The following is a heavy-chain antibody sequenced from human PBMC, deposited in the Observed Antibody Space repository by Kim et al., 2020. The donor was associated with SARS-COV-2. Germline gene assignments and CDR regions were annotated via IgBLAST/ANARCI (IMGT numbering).Heavy chain of an antibody. CDR3: ASGCSSTSCPCS. D-gene: IGHD2-2*01. CDR2: ISSSSSTI. J-gene: IGHJ5*02. CDR1: GFTFSSYS. V-gene: IGHV3-48*02. Sequence: GGSLRLSCAASGFTFSSYSMNWVRQAPGKGLEWVSYISSSSSTIYYADSVKGRFTISRDNAKNSLYLQMNSLRDEDTAVYYCASGCSSTSCPCSWGQGTLVTVSS.